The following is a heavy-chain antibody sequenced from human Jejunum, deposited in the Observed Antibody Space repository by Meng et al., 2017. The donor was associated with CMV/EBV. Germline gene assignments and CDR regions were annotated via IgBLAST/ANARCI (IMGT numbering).Heavy chain of an antibody. CDR3: APVGGWGTGTPTTLIT. Sequence: TFSAYTMSWVRQDPGKGPEWVSAIRGRGEKTTYADSVTGRLSISRDNSKNTLFLQMNGLRAEDTAIYYCAPVGGWGTGTPTTLITWGQGTLVTVSS. J-gene: IGHJ5*02. V-gene: IGHV3-23*01. CDR2: IRGRGEKT. D-gene: IGHD4-17*01. CDR1: TFSAYT.